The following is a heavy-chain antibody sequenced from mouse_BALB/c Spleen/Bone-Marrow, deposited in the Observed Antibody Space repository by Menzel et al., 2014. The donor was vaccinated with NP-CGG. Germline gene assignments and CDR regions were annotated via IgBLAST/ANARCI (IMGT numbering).Heavy chain of an antibody. D-gene: IGHD1-2*01. CDR1: GYTFTEYT. J-gene: IGHJ4*01. CDR3: ARKDYGYNYVMDY. V-gene: IGHV1-18*01. CDR2: VNPNNGGT. Sequence: VQLQQSGPELVKPGASVKISCKTSGYTFTEYTMHWVKQSHGKSLEWIGGVNPNNGGTIYNQKFKGKATLTVDKSSSTAYMELCSLTSEDSAVYYCARKDYGYNYVMDYWGQGTSVTVSS.